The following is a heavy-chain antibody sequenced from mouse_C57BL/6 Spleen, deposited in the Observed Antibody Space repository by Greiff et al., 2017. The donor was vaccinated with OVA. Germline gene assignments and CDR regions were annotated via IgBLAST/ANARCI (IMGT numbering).Heavy chain of an antibody. CDR3: ARYHYGNSNYAMDY. CDR2: IYPRSGNT. Sequence: VQLQQSGAELARPGASVKLSCKASGYTFTSYGISWVKQRTGQGLEWIGEIYPRSGNTYYNEKFKGKATLTADKSSSTAYMELRSLTSEDSAVYFCARYHYGNSNYAMDYWGQGTSVTVSS. J-gene: IGHJ4*01. V-gene: IGHV1-81*01. CDR1: GYTFTSYG. D-gene: IGHD2-1*01.